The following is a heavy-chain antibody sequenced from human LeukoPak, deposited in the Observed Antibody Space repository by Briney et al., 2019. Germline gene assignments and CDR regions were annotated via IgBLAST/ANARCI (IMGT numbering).Heavy chain of an antibody. CDR1: GFTFSDYA. D-gene: IGHD4-17*01. Sequence: GGSLRLSCAASGFTFSDYALIWVRQAPGKGLGWISAIRGTGGTTYYADSVKGRCTISRDNSRNTVYLQMNSLRAEDTALYFCGKDPNGDYVGAFDFWGPGTMVTVSS. CDR2: IRGTGGTT. J-gene: IGHJ3*01. CDR3: GKDPNGDYVGAFDF. V-gene: IGHV3-23*01.